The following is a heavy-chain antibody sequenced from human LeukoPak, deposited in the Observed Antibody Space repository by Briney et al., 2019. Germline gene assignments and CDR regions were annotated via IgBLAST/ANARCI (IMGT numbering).Heavy chain of an antibody. J-gene: IGHJ4*02. D-gene: IGHD3-16*01. V-gene: IGHV3-23*01. CDR1: GFTFSLYG. CDR3: AKGGLRGGTYNDDF. CDR2: IGGSGGGA. Sequence: GGTLRLSCAASGFTFSLYGMSWVRHAPGKGLEWVAGIGGSGGGAYYAEALTGRSTISRDNSKNTVYLQMNDLRVEDTAIYYCAKGGLRGGTYNDDFWGQGTLVTVSP.